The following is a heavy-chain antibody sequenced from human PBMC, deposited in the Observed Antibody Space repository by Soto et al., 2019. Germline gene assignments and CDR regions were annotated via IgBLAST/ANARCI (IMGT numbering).Heavy chain of an antibody. CDR3: AKDIYSSSSGQDY. CDR1: GFTFDDYA. Sequence: GGSLRLSCAASGFTFDDYAMHWVRQAPGKGLEWVSGISWNGGNIGYADSVKGRFTISRDNAKNSLFLQMNSLRADDTALYFCAKDIYSSSSGQDYWGQGTPVTVSS. J-gene: IGHJ4*02. CDR2: ISWNGGNI. D-gene: IGHD6-6*01. V-gene: IGHV3-9*01.